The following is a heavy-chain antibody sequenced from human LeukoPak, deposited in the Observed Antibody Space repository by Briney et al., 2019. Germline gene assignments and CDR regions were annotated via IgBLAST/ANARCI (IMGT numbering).Heavy chain of an antibody. V-gene: IGHV4-30-4*01. CDR2: IYFSGST. CDR1: GDSISSGDYY. J-gene: IGHJ4*02. Sequence: SETLSITCTVSGDSISSGDYYWSWIRQPPGKGLEWIGYIYFSGSTYYNPSLKSRVIISIDTSKNQFSLKLSSVTAADTAVYYCATRKSSRLFDYWGQGTLVTVSS. CDR3: ATRKSSRLFDY. D-gene: IGHD3-22*01.